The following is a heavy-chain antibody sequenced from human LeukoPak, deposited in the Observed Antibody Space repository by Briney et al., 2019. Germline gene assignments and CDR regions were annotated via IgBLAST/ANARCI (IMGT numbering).Heavy chain of an antibody. CDR3: AKDSFDPYYDILTGYPFPDY. V-gene: IGHV3-23*01. J-gene: IGHJ4*02. CDR2: ICGSGGST. CDR1: GFTFSSYA. D-gene: IGHD3-9*01. Sequence: GGTLRLSCAASGFTFSSYAMSWVRQAPGKGLEWVSAICGSGGSTYYADSVKGRFTISRDNSKNTLYLQMNRLRAEDTAVYYCAKDSFDPYYDILTGYPFPDYWGQGTLVTVSS.